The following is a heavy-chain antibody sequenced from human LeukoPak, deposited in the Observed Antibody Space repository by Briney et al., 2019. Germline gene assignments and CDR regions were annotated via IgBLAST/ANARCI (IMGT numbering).Heavy chain of an antibody. V-gene: IGHV4-4*02. Sequence: SGTLSLTCDVSGGSITQTNYWTWVRQPPGKGLEWIGEVNLQGSTNYNPSLMGRVAISVDTSENHVSLQLTSVTAADTAVYYCAKAYYDTSGRMGGFDYWGQGTLVTVSS. CDR1: GGSITQTNY. CDR3: AKAYYDTSGRMGGFDY. CDR2: VNLQGST. J-gene: IGHJ4*02. D-gene: IGHD3-22*01.